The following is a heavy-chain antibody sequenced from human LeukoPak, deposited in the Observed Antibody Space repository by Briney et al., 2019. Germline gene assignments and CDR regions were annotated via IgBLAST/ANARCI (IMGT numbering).Heavy chain of an antibody. Sequence: SQTLSLTCAISGDSVSSNSATWNWIRQSPSRGREWLGRTFYRSKWYNEYAVSVKSRIIVNPDTSTNHFSLQLNSVTPEDTAVYYCARYVTGAFDIWGLGTIVTVSS. D-gene: IGHD2-21*02. V-gene: IGHV6-1*01. CDR1: GDSVSSNSAT. CDR3: ARYVTGAFDI. CDR2: TFYRSKWYN. J-gene: IGHJ3*02.